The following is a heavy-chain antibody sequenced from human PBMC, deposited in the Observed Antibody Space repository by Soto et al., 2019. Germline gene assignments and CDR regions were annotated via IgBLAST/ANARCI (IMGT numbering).Heavy chain of an antibody. Sequence: EVQLVESGGGLVQPGGSLRLSCAASGFTFTSYAMHWVRQAPGKGLEYVSAISSNGGSTYYANSVKGRFTISRDNSKNTLYLQMGSLIAEDMAVYYCARGGSDFDYWGQGTLVTVSS. J-gene: IGHJ4*02. CDR2: ISSNGGST. CDR3: ARGGSDFDY. V-gene: IGHV3-64*01. CDR1: GFTFTSYA.